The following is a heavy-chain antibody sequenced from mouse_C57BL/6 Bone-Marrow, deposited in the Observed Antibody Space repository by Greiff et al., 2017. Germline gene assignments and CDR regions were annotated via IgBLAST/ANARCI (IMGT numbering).Heavy chain of an antibody. CDR2: IYPGSGST. J-gene: IGHJ4*01. V-gene: IGHV1-55*01. CDR1: GYTFTSYW. CDR3: ASRGYDYDYYYAMDY. Sequence: QVQLQQSGAELVKPGASVKMSCKASGYTFTSYWITWVKQRPGQGLEWIGDIYPGSGSTNYNEKFKSKATLTVDTSSSTANMQLSSLTSEDSAVYYCASRGYDYDYYYAMDYWGQGTSVTVSS. D-gene: IGHD2-4*01.